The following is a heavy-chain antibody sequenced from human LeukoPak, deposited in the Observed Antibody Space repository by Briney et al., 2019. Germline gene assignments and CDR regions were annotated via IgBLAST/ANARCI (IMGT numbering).Heavy chain of an antibody. D-gene: IGHD6-6*01. CDR3: ARISSSSGLFDY. Sequence: KASQTLSLTCAISGDSVSSNSASWSWIRQSPSSGLEWLGRTYYRSKWYNDYAVSVKSRITINPDTSKNQFSLQLKSVTPEDTAVYYCARISSSSGLFDYWGQGTLVTVSS. CDR1: GDSVSSNSAS. V-gene: IGHV6-1*01. J-gene: IGHJ4*02. CDR2: TYYRSKWYN.